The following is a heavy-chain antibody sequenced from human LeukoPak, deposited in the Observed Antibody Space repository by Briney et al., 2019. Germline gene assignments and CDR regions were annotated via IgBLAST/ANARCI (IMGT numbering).Heavy chain of an antibody. CDR2: ISGSGGST. D-gene: IGHD3-22*01. CDR1: GFTFSSYG. Sequence: GGSLRLSCAASGFTFSSYGMSWVRQAPGKGLEWVSAISGSGGSTYYADSVKGRFTISRDNSKNTLYLQMNSLSAEDTAVYYCARDRPRPGYDSSGYYYSDYFDYWGQGTLVTVSS. CDR3: ARDRPRPGYDSSGYYYSDYFDY. V-gene: IGHV3-23*01. J-gene: IGHJ4*02.